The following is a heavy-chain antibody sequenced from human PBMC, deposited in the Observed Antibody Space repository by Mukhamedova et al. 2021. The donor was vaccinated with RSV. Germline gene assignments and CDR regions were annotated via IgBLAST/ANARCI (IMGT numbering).Heavy chain of an antibody. CDR2: ISSSSSTI. CDR3: ARDGRVAAAGPTAFVF. CDR1: S. Sequence: SMNWVRQAPGKGLEWVSYISSSSSTIYYADSVKGRFTISRDNAKNSLYLQMNSLRAEDTAVYYCARDGRVAAAGPTAFVFWGQGT. D-gene: IGHD6-13*01. V-gene: IGHV3-48*04. J-gene: IGHJ3*01.